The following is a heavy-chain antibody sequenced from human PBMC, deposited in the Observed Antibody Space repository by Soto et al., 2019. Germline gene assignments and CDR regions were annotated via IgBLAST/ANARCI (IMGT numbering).Heavy chain of an antibody. CDR3: ARWTIYGDYGAYFDY. CDR1: GGSISDYY. J-gene: IGHJ4*02. D-gene: IGHD4-17*01. V-gene: IGHV4-59*08. Sequence: QVQLQESGPGLVKPSETLSLTCTVSGGSISDYYWSWVRQPPGKGLEWIGYRYYSGSTNYSPSLKSRVTISVDTSKNQCSLMLSSVTAADTAVYYCARWTIYGDYGAYFDYWGQGSLVTVSS. CDR2: RYYSGST.